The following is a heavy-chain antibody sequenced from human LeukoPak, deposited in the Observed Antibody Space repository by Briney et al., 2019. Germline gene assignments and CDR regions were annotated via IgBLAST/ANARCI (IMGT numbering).Heavy chain of an antibody. CDR2: ISYDGNKA. V-gene: IGHV3-30*18. D-gene: IGHD3-22*01. Sequence: GGSLRLSCAASGFTFSDYGMHWGRQAPHKGLDWLSFISYDGNKAYYADSVQGGFSISRDNYNNTLYLQMNSQSTEDTAVYYCAKPVHSSSWTFDYWGQGTLVNVSS. CDR3: AKPVHSSSWTFDY. J-gene: IGHJ4*02. CDR1: GFTFSDYG.